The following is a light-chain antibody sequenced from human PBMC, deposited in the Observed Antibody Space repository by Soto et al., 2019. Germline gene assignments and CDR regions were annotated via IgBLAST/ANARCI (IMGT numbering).Light chain of an antibody. V-gene: IGKV1-9*01. CDR1: QGISSY. CDR3: QQLNSYPFP. Sequence: DIQLTQSPSFLSASVGDRVTITCRASQGISSYLAWYQQKPGKAPKLLIYAASTLQSGVPSRFSGSGSGTEFTLTISSLQPEDFATYYCQQLNSYPFPSGPGTKVDIK. J-gene: IGKJ3*01. CDR2: AAS.